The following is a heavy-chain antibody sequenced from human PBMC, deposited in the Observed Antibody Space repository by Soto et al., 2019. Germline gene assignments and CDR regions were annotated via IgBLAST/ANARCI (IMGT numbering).Heavy chain of an antibody. D-gene: IGHD3-22*01. V-gene: IGHV1-58*01. CDR3: AAGRYYYDSSGYYQDGMDV. Sequence: SVKVSCKASGFTFTSSAVQWVRQARGQRLEWIGWIVVGSGNTNYAQKFQERVTITRDMSTSTAYMELSSLRSEDTAVYYCAAGRYYYDSSGYYQDGMDVWGQGTTVTVSS. J-gene: IGHJ6*02. CDR2: IVVGSGNT. CDR1: GFTFTSSA.